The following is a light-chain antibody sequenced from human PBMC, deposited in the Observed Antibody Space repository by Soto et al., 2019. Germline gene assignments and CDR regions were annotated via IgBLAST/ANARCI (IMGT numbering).Light chain of an antibody. CDR3: MQDLQTPIT. Sequence: EIVMTQSPLSLPVTPGEPASISCRSSQSLLHSNGNTYLDWYLQKPGQSPQLLLSLASNRASGFPDRVGGSGSGTDFTLKISRVEAEDVGVYYYMQDLQTPITFGQGTRLEIK. V-gene: IGKV2-28*01. CDR2: LAS. CDR1: QSLLHSNGNTY. J-gene: IGKJ5*01.